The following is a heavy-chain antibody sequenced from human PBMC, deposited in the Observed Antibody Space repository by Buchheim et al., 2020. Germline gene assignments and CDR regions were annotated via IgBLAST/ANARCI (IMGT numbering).Heavy chain of an antibody. Sequence: EVQLLESGGGLVQPGGSLRLSFAASGFTFSSYAMSCVRQSPGKGLEWVSDISGSGGSTYSEHSVKGRFTISRDNSQNPLYLQMNSLRAEDTAVYYCAKELGSYFDYWGQGTL. V-gene: IGHV3-23*01. CDR1: GFTFSSYA. J-gene: IGHJ4*02. CDR2: ISGSGGST. CDR3: AKELGSYFDY.